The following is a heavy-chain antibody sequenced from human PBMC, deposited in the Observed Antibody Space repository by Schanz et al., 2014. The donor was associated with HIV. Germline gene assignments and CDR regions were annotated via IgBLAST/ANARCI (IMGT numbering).Heavy chain of an antibody. Sequence: EVQLLESRGGLVKPGGSQRLSCAASGFAFSNHAMSWVRQAPGKGLEWVSGISISGDVTYYSDSVKGRFTISRDNSKNTVYLQMNSLRAEDTAVYYCANEEVPNDYWGQGTLVTVSS. CDR1: GFAFSNHA. J-gene: IGHJ4*02. CDR3: ANEEVPNDY. CDR2: ISISGDVT. V-gene: IGHV3-23*01.